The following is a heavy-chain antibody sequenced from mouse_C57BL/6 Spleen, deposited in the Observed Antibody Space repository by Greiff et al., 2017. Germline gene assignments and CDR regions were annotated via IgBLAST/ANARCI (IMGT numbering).Heavy chain of an antibody. J-gene: IGHJ3*01. D-gene: IGHD1-1*01. CDR2: IYPRSGNT. V-gene: IGHV1-81*01. CDR3: ARYYYGSSTWFAY. Sequence: VHLVESGAELARPGASVKLSCKASGYTFTSYGISWVKQRTGQGLEWIGEIYPRSGNTYYNEKFKGKATLTADKSSSTAYMELRSLTSEDSAVYFCARYYYGSSTWFAYWGQGTLVTVSA. CDR1: GYTFTSYG.